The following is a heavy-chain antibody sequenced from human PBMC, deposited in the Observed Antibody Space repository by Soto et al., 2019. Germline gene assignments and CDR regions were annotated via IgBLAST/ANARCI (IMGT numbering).Heavy chain of an antibody. CDR1: GYSFTSYW. CDR2: VDPSDSYT. Sequence: EVQLVQSGAEVKKPGESLRISCKGSGYSFTSYWITWVRQMPGKGLEWMGRVDPSDSYTNYSPSFQGHVTISADKSISTAYVQGRCEKPGGTALYYGGRSWRVRVQRGGGMDVWGQGTTVTVSS. J-gene: IGHJ6*02. CDR3: GRSWRVRVQRGGGMDV. V-gene: IGHV5-10-1*01. D-gene: IGHD6-19*01.